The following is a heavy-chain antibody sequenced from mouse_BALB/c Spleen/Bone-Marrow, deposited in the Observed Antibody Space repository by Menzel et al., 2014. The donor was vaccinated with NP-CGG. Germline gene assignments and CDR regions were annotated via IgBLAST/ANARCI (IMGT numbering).Heavy chain of an antibody. Sequence: EVQGVESGGGLVQPGGSRKLSCAASGFTFSSFGMHWVRQAPEKGLEWVAYISSGSSTIYYADTVKGRFTISRDNPKNTLFLQMTSLRSEDTAMCYCARYGNYFYAMDYWGQGTSVTVSS. CDR2: ISSGSSTI. CDR3: ARYGNYFYAMDY. D-gene: IGHD2-1*01. V-gene: IGHV5-17*02. CDR1: GFTFSSFG. J-gene: IGHJ4*01.